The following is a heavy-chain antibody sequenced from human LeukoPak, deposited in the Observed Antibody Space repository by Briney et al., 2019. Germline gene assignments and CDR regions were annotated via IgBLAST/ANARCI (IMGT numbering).Heavy chain of an antibody. CDR3: ARDSYGDYSSWFDP. D-gene: IGHD4-17*01. J-gene: IGHJ5*02. Sequence: SETLSLTCTVSGGSISSYYWSWIRQPPGKGLEWIGYIYYSGSTNYNLSLKSRVTISVDTSKNQFSLKLSSVTAADTAVYYCARDSYGDYSSWFDPRGQGTLVTVSS. V-gene: IGHV4-59*01. CDR2: IYYSGST. CDR1: GGSISSYY.